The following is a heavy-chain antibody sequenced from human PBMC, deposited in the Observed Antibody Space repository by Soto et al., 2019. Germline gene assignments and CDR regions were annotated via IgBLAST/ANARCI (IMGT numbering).Heavy chain of an antibody. CDR2: IYYRGNV. Sequence: SETLSLTCSVSGGSISNINYHWGWIRQPPGKGLEWIGSIYYRGNVYYNPSLRSRITISVDTSKNQFSLDLSSVTAADTAVYFCARLREGSPADFWGQGTLVTVS. J-gene: IGHJ4*02. CDR3: ARLREGSPADF. D-gene: IGHD1-26*01. CDR1: GGSISNINYH. V-gene: IGHV4-39*01.